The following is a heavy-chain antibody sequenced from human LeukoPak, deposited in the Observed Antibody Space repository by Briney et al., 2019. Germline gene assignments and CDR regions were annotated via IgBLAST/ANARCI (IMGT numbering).Heavy chain of an antibody. CDR2: IYHSGST. V-gene: IGHV4-30-2*01. J-gene: IGHJ6*03. Sequence: SETLSLTCTVSGGSISSGGYYWSWIRQPPGKGLEWIGYIYHSGSTYYSPSLKSRVTMSVDRSKNQFSLRLSSVTAADTAVYYCARGRDTYMDVWGRGTTVTVSS. CDR1: GGSISSGGYY. D-gene: IGHD3-10*01. CDR3: ARGRDTYMDV.